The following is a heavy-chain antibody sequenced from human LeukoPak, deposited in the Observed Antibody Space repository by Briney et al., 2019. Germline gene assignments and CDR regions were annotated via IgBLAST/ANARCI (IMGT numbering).Heavy chain of an antibody. CDR1: GYTFTGYY. Sequence: ASVKVSCKASGYTFTGYYMHWVRQAPGQGLEWMGWINPNSGGTNYAQKFQGRVTMTRDTSISTAYMELSRLRSDDTAVYYCATAYGGYEGGLDYWGQGTLVTVSS. V-gene: IGHV1-2*02. J-gene: IGHJ4*02. CDR2: INPNSGGT. CDR3: ATAYGGYEGGLDY. D-gene: IGHD4-17*01.